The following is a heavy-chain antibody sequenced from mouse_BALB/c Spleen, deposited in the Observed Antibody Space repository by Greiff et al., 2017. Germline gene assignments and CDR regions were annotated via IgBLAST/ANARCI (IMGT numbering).Heavy chain of an antibody. D-gene: IGHD1-2*01. Sequence: EVNVVESGGGLVQPGGSRKLSCAASGFTFSSFGMHWVRQAPEKGLEWVAYISSGSSTIYYADTVKGRFTISRDNPKNTLFLQMTSLRSEDTAMYYCARSGLRLRYFDVWGAGTTVTVSS. CDR2: ISSGSSTI. V-gene: IGHV5-17*02. CDR1: GFTFSSFG. J-gene: IGHJ1*01. CDR3: ARSGLRLRYFDV.